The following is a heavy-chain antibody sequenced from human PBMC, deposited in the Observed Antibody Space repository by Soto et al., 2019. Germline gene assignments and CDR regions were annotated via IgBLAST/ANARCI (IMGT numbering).Heavy chain of an antibody. J-gene: IGHJ4*02. Sequence: SETLSLTCSVSGDSISSGGHYWSWIRQHPGKGPEWIGYISYSGIAYYNPSLESRFTISVDTSKNQFSLSLTSVTAADTAVFYCASGYGDDPFDYWGQGTLVTVSS. CDR2: ISYSGIA. D-gene: IGHD4-17*01. V-gene: IGHV4-31*03. CDR1: GDSISSGGHY. CDR3: ASGYGDDPFDY.